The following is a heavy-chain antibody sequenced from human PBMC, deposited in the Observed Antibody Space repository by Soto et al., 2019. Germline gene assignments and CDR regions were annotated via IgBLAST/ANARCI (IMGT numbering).Heavy chain of an antibody. CDR2: ISFDGINK. CDR1: GFTFSSYG. D-gene: IGHD6-13*01. J-gene: IGHJ6*02. CDR3: AQGREQQLVRIGMDV. V-gene: IGHV3-30*18. Sequence: QVQLVESGGGVVQPGRSLILSCAASGFTFSSYGTHWVRQAPGKGLEWVAVISFDGINKYYADSVKGRFTISRDNSKNTLYLQMDSLRAEDTAVYYCAQGREQQLVRIGMDVWGQGTTVIVCS.